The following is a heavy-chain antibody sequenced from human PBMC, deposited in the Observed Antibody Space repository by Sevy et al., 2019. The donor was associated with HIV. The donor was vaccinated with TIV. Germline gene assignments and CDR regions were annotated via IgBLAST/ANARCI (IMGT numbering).Heavy chain of an antibody. Sequence: GGSLRLSCAASGFTFSSYWMSWVRQAPGKGLERVANIKQDGSEKYYVDSVKGRFTISRDNAKNSLYLQMNSLRAEDTAVYYCARGDYYDSSGYYYRSIYFDYWCQGTLVTVSS. J-gene: IGHJ4*02. D-gene: IGHD3-22*01. CDR1: GFTFSSYW. CDR3: ARGDYYDSSGYYYRSIYFDY. V-gene: IGHV3-7*01. CDR2: IKQDGSEK.